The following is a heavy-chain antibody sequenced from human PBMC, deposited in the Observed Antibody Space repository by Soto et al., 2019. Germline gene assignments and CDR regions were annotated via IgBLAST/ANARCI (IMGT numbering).Heavy chain of an antibody. CDR2: MNPNSGNT. CDR1: GYTFSSYD. D-gene: IGHD3-16*01. CDR3: ARGSLGAFDI. V-gene: IGHV1-8*01. Sequence: QVQLVQSGAEVKKPGASVKVSCKASGYTFSSYDITWVRQAPGQGLEWMGWMNPNSGNTGYAQKFQGRVTMTRHSSISTAYQELSSLRSEDTAVYYCARGSLGAFDIWGQGKMVTVSS. J-gene: IGHJ3*02.